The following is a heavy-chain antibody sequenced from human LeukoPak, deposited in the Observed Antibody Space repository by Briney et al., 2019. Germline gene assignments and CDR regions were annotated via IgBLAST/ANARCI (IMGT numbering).Heavy chain of an antibody. J-gene: IGHJ4*02. CDR3: ARVGTYGSGSYLSWLDY. CDR1: GFTFSSYD. CDR2: IYYSGST. V-gene: IGHV4-59*01. D-gene: IGHD3-10*01. Sequence: GSLRLSCAASGFTFSSYDMCWIRQPPGKGLEWIGYIYYSGSTNYNPSLKSRVTISVDTSKNQFSLKLSSVTAADTAVYYCARVGTYGSGSYLSWLDYWGQGTLVTVSS.